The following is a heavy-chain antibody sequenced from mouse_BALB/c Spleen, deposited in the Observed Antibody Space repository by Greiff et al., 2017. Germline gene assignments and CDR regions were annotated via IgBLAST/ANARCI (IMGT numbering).Heavy chain of an antibody. CDR3: ARWEDSTMITTKAMDY. CDR1: GDSITSGY. CDR2: ISYSGST. D-gene: IGHD2-4*01. J-gene: IGHJ4*01. Sequence: EVKLQESGPSLVKPSQTLSLTCSVTGDSITSGYWNWIRKFPGNKLEYMGYISYSGSTYYNPSLKSRISITRDTSKNQYYLQLNSVTTEDTATYYCARWEDSTMITTKAMDYWGQGTSVTVSS. V-gene: IGHV3-8*02.